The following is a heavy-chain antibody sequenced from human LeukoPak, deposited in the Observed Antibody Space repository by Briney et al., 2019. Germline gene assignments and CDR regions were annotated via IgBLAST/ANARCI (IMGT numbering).Heavy chain of an antibody. CDR1: GFTFSSYG. V-gene: IGHV3-30*18. Sequence: PGGSLRLSCAASGFTFSSYGMHWVRQAPGEGLEWVAVISYDGSNKYYADSVKGRFTISRDNSRNTLYLQMNSLRAEDTAVYYCAKEGLRFLEWSTLDYWGQGTLVTVSS. CDR3: AKEGLRFLEWSTLDY. J-gene: IGHJ4*02. D-gene: IGHD3-3*01. CDR2: ISYDGSNK.